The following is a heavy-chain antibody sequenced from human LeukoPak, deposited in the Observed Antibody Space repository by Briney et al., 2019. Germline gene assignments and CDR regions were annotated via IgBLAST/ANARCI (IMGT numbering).Heavy chain of an antibody. Sequence: PGRSLRLSCAASGFIFSSYGMHWVRQAPGKGLDWVAVIWYDGPNKYYADSVKGRFTISRDNSKNTLYLQMNSLRAEDTAVYYCAKAGGIYSPFDFWGQGTLVSVSS. CDR1: GFIFSSYG. J-gene: IGHJ4*02. D-gene: IGHD1-26*01. V-gene: IGHV3-33*06. CDR3: AKAGGIYSPFDF. CDR2: IWYDGPNK.